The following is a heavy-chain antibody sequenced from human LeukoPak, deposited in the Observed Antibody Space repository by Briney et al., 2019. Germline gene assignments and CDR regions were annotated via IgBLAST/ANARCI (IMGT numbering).Heavy chain of an antibody. CDR2: IYSSGTT. J-gene: IGHJ6*03. D-gene: IGHD3-10*01. V-gene: IGHV4-4*07. CDR1: GGSIIDSY. Sequence: SETLSLTCTVAGGSIIDSYWSWIRQPAGKGLEWIGRIYSSGTTNYNPSLKSRVTISVDTSKNQFSLKLRSVTAADTAVYYCARVGPVKLVRGYYYYMDVWGKGTTVTISS. CDR3: ARVGPVKLVRGYYYYMDV.